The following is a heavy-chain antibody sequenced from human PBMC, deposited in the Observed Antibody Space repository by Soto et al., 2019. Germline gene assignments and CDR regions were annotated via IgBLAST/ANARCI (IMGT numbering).Heavy chain of an antibody. J-gene: IGHJ6*03. CDR2: MNPNSGNT. CDR1: GYTFTSYD. CDR3: ARGRDTVSPYYYYYMDV. V-gene: IGHV1-8*01. D-gene: IGHD4-4*01. Sequence: GASVKVSCKASGYTFTSYDINWVRQATGQGLEWMGWMNPNSGNTGYAQKFQGRVTMTRNTSISTAYMELSSLRSEDTAVYYCARGRDTVSPYYYYYMDVWRNGTPVTVSS.